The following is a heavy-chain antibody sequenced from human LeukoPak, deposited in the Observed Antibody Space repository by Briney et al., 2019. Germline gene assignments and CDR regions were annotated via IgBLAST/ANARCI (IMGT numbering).Heavy chain of an antibody. CDR3: ARDKSESRGWDFDY. CDR1: GFTFRNYL. J-gene: IGHJ4*02. D-gene: IGHD3-22*01. Sequence: GGSLRLSCAASGFTFRNYLMNWVRQAPGRGLEWVATIKQDGSEKYYVESVRGRFTISRDNAEHSVYLQMNSLRAEDTAVYYCARDKSESRGWDFDYWGQGSLVTVSS. CDR2: IKQDGSEK. V-gene: IGHV3-7*01.